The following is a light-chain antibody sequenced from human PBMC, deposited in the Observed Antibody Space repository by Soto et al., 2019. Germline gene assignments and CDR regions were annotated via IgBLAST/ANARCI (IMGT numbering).Light chain of an antibody. J-gene: IGKJ4*01. CDR2: GAY. CDR3: QRYGRSPFT. V-gene: IGKV3-20*01. Sequence: EIVLTQSPGTLSLSPGERATLSCRASQTVTSSYLAWYQQKPGQAPRLLIYGAYSRATGIPDRFRGGGSGTDFTLNTSRLEPADFAVYYCQRYGRSPFTFGGGTKVETK. CDR1: QTVTSSY.